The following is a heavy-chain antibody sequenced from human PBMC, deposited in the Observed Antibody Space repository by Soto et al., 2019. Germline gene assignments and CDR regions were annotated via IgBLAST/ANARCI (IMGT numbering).Heavy chain of an antibody. J-gene: IGHJ6*02. CDR2: ISIIGDYT. D-gene: IGHD4-4*01. CDR1: GFTFSSYS. V-gene: IGHV3-21*01. CDR3: ARDSKNRQDGMAV. Sequence: EVQLVESGGGLVKPGGSLRLSCAASGFTFSSYSINWVRQAPGKGLEWVSSISIIGDYTYYADSVKGRFTISRDNAKNSLFLQMDSLRAEDTAAYFCARDSKNRQDGMAVWGQGTTVTVSS.